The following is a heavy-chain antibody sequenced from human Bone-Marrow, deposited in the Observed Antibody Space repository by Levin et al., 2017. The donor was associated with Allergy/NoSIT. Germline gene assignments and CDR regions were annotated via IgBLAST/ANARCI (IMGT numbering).Heavy chain of an antibody. CDR3: ARSMFYYDSGSSDY. CDR1: GYIFTNYW. V-gene: IGHV5-51*01. D-gene: IGHD3-10*01. Sequence: PGESLKISCKGSGYIFTNYWIDWVRQMPGKGLEWMGIINPGDSDTRYGPSFEGQITISVDKSINTAYLQWSSLKASDSAMYYCARSMFYYDSGSSDYWGQGTLVTVSS. CDR2: INPGDSDT. J-gene: IGHJ4*02.